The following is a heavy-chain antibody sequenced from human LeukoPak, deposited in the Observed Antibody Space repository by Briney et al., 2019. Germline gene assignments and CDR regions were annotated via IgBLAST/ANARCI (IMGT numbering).Heavy chain of an antibody. Sequence: ESLKISCKGSGYSFTSYWIGWVRQMPGKGLEWMGIIYPGDSDTRYSPSFQGQVTISADKSISTAYLQWSSLKASDTAMYYCASRPRSVADAFDIWGQGTMVTVSS. D-gene: IGHD4-23*01. CDR3: ASRPRSVADAFDI. CDR2: IYPGDSDT. CDR1: GYSFTSYW. V-gene: IGHV5-51*01. J-gene: IGHJ3*02.